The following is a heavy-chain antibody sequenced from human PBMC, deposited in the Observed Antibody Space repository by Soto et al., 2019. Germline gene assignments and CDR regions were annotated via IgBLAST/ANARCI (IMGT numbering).Heavy chain of an antibody. CDR3: ARRYCSGTSCPEIVIEFVY. Sequence: GGSLRLSCAASGFSVTSNYMTWVRQAPGKGLECVSVIYAGGNTYYPDSVKGRFTISSDNSKNTLFLQMNNLRAEDTAVYYCARRYCSGTSCPEIVIEFVYGGQGTLLTVSS. D-gene: IGHD2-15*01. CDR2: IYAGGNT. J-gene: IGHJ4*02. CDR1: GFSVTSNY. V-gene: IGHV3-53*01.